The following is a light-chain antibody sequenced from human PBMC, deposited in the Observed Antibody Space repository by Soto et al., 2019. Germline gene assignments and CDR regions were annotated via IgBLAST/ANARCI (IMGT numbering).Light chain of an antibody. CDR1: QGIDSY. J-gene: IGKJ4*01. V-gene: IGKV1-9*01. CDR3: QQLHSYPLT. Sequence: DIQLTQSPSFLSASVGDRVTITCRANQGIDSYLAWYQQKPGKAPNVLIYGASTLQSGIPSRFSGSGSGTEFTLRISSLQPEDFSTYYCQQLHSYPLTFGGGTKVGIK. CDR2: GAS.